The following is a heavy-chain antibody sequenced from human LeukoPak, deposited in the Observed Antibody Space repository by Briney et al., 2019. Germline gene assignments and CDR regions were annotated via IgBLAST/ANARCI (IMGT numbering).Heavy chain of an antibody. CDR2: ISYDGSNK. CDR1: GFTFSSHG. V-gene: IGHV3-30*18. D-gene: IGHD2-15*01. J-gene: IGHJ3*02. CDR3: AKGDYCSGGSCYRNAFDI. Sequence: GRSLRLSCAASGFTFSSHGMHWVRQAPGKGLEWVAVISYDGSNKYYADSVKGRFTISRDNSKNTLYLQMNSLRAEDTAVYYCAKGDYCSGGSCYRNAFDIWGQGTMVTVSS.